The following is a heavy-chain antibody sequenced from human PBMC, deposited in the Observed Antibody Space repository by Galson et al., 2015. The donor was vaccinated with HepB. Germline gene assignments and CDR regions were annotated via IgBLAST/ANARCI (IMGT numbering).Heavy chain of an antibody. D-gene: IGHD2-8*01. V-gene: IGHV3-23*01. CDR3: TKGDGVPTSPRVFYHYMDV. Sequence: SLRLSCAVSRFPFSTYAMTWVRQAPGKGLEWVSSISSRSGITYYADSVRGRFTISRDNSKNTIFLQMHSLRVEDTAVYYCTKGDGVPTSPRVFYHYMDVWGKGTTVTVSS. CDR2: ISSRSGIT. CDR1: RFPFSTYA. J-gene: IGHJ6*03.